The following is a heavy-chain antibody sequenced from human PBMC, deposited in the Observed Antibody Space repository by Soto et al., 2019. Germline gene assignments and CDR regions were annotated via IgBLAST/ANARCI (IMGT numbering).Heavy chain of an antibody. Sequence: ASVKASCNASGYTFTSYYMHWVPPAPGQGLAWMGILNPSGASTSHAQNFQGRVTMTSDTSTSTVYMELRSLRSDDTAVYCCARLSSGCYYPFDYWGQGTLVTVSS. CDR1: GYTFTSYY. J-gene: IGHJ4*02. CDR2: LNPSGAST. CDR3: ARLSSGCYYPFDY. D-gene: IGHD1-26*01. V-gene: IGHV1-46*01.